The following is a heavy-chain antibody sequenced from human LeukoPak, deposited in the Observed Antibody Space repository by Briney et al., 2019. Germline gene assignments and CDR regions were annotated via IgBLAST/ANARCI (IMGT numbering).Heavy chain of an antibody. CDR2: IYYSGST. D-gene: IGHD3-10*01. J-gene: IGHJ5*02. CDR1: GDSISSGDYY. V-gene: IGHV4-61*08. Sequence: KSSETLSLTCTVSGDSISSGDYYWSWIRQPPGKGLEWIGYIYYSGSTNYNPSLKSRVTISVDTSKNQFSLKLSSVTAADTAVYYCARGYGSGSYYTHNWFDPWGQGTLVTVSS. CDR3: ARGYGSGSYYTHNWFDP.